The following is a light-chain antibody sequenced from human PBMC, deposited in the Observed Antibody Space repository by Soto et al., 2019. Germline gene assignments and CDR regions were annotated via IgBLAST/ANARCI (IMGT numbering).Light chain of an antibody. CDR2: AAT. V-gene: IGKV1D-16*01. CDR1: QDISSW. CDR3: QQYNSYSIT. J-gene: IGKJ5*01. Sequence: DIQMTQSPSSVSASVGDRVSITCRASQDISSWVAWYQQRPGKAPKLLIYAATILQSGVPSRFSGSGSGTEFTLTISSLQPDDFATYYCQQYNSYSITFGQGTRLEIK.